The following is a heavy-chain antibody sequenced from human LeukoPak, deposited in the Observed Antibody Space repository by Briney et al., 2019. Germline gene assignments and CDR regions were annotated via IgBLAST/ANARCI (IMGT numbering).Heavy chain of an antibody. CDR2: IYTSGST. V-gene: IGHV4-61*02. CDR1: GGSISSGSYY. D-gene: IGHD3-22*01. Sequence: SQTLSLTCTASGGSISSGSYYWSWIRQPAGKGLEWIGRIYTSGSTNYNPSLKSRVTISVDTSKNQFSLKLSSVTAADTAVYYCARTPYYYDSSGYLPFDYWGQGTLVTVSS. CDR3: ARTPYYYDSSGYLPFDY. J-gene: IGHJ4*02.